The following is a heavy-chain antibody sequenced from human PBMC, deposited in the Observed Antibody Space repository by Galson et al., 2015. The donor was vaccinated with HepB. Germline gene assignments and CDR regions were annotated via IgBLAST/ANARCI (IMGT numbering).Heavy chain of an antibody. CDR2: IYYSGST. CDR3: ARDDAAARDWFDP. D-gene: IGHD6-13*01. V-gene: IGHV4-39*07. CDR1: GGSISSSSYY. J-gene: IGHJ5*02. Sequence: SETLSLTCTVSGGSISSSSYYWGWIRQPPGKGLEWIGSIYYSGSTYYNPSLKSQVTISVDTSKNQFSLKLSSVTAADTAVYYCARDDAAARDWFDPWGQGTLVTVSS.